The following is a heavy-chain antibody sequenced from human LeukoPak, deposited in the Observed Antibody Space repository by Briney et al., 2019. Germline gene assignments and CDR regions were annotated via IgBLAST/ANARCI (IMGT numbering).Heavy chain of an antibody. J-gene: IGHJ4*02. D-gene: IGHD3-22*01. Sequence: KPSETLSLTCAVYGGSFSGYYWSWIRQPPGKGLEWIGEINHSGSTNYNPSLKSRVTISVDTSKNQFSLKLSSVTAADTAVYYCARGSHLGVVITTKSLDWGQGTLVTVSS. CDR2: INHSGST. CDR1: GGSFSGYY. V-gene: IGHV4-34*01. CDR3: ARGSHLGVVITTKSLD.